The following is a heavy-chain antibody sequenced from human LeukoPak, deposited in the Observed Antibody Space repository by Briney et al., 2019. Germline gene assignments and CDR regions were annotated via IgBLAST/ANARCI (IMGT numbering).Heavy chain of an antibody. V-gene: IGHV1-2*02. CDR2: INPNSGGT. CDR3: ARDDTAPNTFDI. J-gene: IGHJ3*02. Sequence: ASVKVSCKASGYTFSGYYMNWVRQAPGQGLEWMGWINPNSGGTNYAQKFQGRVTMTRDTSVSTAYMELSRLRSDDTAVYYCARDDTAPNTFDIWGQGTMVTVSS. D-gene: IGHD2-21*02. CDR1: GYTFSGYY.